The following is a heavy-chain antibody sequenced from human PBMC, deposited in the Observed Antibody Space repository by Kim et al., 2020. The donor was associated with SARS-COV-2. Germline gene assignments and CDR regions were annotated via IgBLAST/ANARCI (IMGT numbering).Heavy chain of an antibody. Sequence: VKGRFTISRDDSNTTLYLQMNSLKTEDTAVYYCTTDLKYYYDSSAFYYIYWGQGTLVTVSS. CDR3: TTDLKYYYDSSAFYYIY. V-gene: IGHV3-15*01. J-gene: IGHJ4*02. D-gene: IGHD3-22*01.